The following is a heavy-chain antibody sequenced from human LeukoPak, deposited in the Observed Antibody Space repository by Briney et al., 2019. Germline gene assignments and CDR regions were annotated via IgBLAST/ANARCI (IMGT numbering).Heavy chain of an antibody. V-gene: IGHV3-33*06. D-gene: IGHD6-13*01. Sequence: GGSLRLPCVASGFTFSNYGMHWVRQAPGKGLEWVAVIWYDGSNKCYADSVKGRFTISRDNSKNTLYLQMYSLRAEDTAVYYCAKATGYSGSRGDYYYYMDVWGKGTTVTVSS. J-gene: IGHJ6*03. CDR1: GFTFSNYG. CDR2: IWYDGSNK. CDR3: AKATGYSGSRGDYYYYMDV.